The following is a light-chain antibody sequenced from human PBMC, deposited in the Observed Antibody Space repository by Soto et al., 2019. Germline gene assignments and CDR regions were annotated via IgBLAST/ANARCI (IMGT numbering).Light chain of an antibody. V-gene: IGKV1-13*02. J-gene: IGKJ4*01. CDR3: QLFNSYPQVN. CDR1: QGISRA. Sequence: IQLIEYQCSLCASLGHRDNITCRASQGISRALAWYQKKPGKAPKPLIHHASRLQSGVPSRFSGSGTGTDFTLILSSLQPEDFATYYCQLFNSYPQVNCGGGT. CDR2: HAS.